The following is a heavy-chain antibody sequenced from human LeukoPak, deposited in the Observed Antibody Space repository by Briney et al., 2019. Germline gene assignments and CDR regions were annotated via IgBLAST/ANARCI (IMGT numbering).Heavy chain of an antibody. D-gene: IGHD6-13*01. CDR1: GGSISNSDHY. J-gene: IGHJ5*02. Sequence: SETLSLTCTVSGGSISNSDHYWGWIRQPPGKGLEWIGSIYYSGSTYYNPSLKSRVTISVDTSKNQFSLKLSSVTAADTAVYYCVRVEGIDPWGQGTRVTVSS. CDR3: VRVEGIDP. CDR2: IYYSGST. V-gene: IGHV4-39*01.